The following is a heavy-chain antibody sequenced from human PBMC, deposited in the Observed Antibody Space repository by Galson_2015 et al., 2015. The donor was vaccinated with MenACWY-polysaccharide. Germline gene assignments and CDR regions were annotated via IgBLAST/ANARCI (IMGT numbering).Heavy chain of an antibody. CDR1: GFTFRSYG. CDR3: ATARGCGGDCYYFDY. Sequence: SLRLSCAASGFTFRSYGMQWVRQAPGKGLEWVTIIWYDGSNKYYADSVKGRFTISRDNSKSTLYLQMNSLRAEDTAVYYCATARGCGGDCYYFDYWGQGTLVAVSS. D-gene: IGHD2-21*02. V-gene: IGHV3-33*01. CDR2: IWYDGSNK. J-gene: IGHJ4*02.